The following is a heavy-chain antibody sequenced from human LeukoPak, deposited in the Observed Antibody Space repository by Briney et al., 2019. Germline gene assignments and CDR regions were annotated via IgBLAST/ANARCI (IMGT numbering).Heavy chain of an antibody. CDR3: ARGDILTGYYNWVY. CDR1: GGSFSGYY. J-gene: IGHJ4*02. CDR2: INHSGGT. V-gene: IGHV4-34*01. Sequence: PSETLSLTCAVYGGSFSGYYWSWIRQPPGKGLEWIGEINHSGGTNHNPSLKSRVTISVDTSKNQFSLKLSSVTAADTAVYYCARGDILTGYYNWVYWGQGTLVTVSS. D-gene: IGHD3-9*01.